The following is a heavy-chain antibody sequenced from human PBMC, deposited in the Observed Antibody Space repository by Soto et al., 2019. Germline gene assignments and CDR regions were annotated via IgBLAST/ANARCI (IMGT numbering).Heavy chain of an antibody. CDR2: ISGSGGST. CDR1: GFTFSSCA. Sequence: EVQLLESGGGLVQPGGSLRLSCAASGFTFSSCAMSWVRRAPGKGLEWVSVISGSGGSTFYAASVKGRFTISRDNFKNTLYLQMNSLRAEDTAVYYCAKGTVGSTLQPYYFDYWGQGTLVTVSS. CDR3: AKGTVGSTLQPYYFDY. V-gene: IGHV3-23*01. J-gene: IGHJ4*02. D-gene: IGHD6-13*01.